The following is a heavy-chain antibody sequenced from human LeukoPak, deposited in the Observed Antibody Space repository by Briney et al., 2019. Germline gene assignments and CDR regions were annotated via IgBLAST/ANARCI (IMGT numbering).Heavy chain of an antibody. CDR3: ARGQETSTWSILFDP. V-gene: IGHV4-59*01. CDR2: IYYSGST. CDR1: GGSISTYY. Sequence: SETLSLTCTVSGGSISTYYWSWIRQPPGKGLEWIGYIYYSGSTNYNPSLKSRVTISVDTSKNQFSLKVSSVTAADTAVYYCARGQETSTWSILFDPWGQGTLVTVSS. D-gene: IGHD6-13*01. J-gene: IGHJ5*02.